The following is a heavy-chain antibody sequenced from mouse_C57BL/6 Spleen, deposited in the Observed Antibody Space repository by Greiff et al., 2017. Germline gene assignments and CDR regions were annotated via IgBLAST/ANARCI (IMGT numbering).Heavy chain of an antibody. J-gene: IGHJ1*03. D-gene: IGHD1-1*01. CDR1: GFTFSSYG. CDR3: ARHGYGSTSWYFDV. Sequence: EVKVVESGGDLVKPGGSLKLSCAASGFTFSSYGMSWVRQTPDKRLEWVATISSGGSYTYYPDSVKGRFTISRDNAKNTLYLQMSSLKSEDTAMYYCARHGYGSTSWYFDVWGTGTTVTVSS. V-gene: IGHV5-6*01. CDR2: ISSGGSYT.